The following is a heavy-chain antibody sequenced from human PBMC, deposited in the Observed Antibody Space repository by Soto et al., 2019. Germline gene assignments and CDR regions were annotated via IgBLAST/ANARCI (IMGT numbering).Heavy chain of an antibody. J-gene: IGHJ4*02. CDR3: AKSRPVDY. V-gene: IGHV3-23*01. Sequence: EVQLLESGGGLVQPGGSLRLSYAASGFTFSSYAMTWVRQAPGKGLEWVSLISASAGSTYYADSVKGRFTISRDNSKNTLYLQMNSLRAEDTAVYYCAKSRPVDYWGQGTLVTVSS. CDR2: ISASAGST. CDR1: GFTFSSYA.